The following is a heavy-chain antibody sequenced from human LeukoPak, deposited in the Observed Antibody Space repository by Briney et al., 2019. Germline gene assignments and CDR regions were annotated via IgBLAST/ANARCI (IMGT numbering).Heavy chain of an antibody. CDR2: INPSSGGT. V-gene: IGHV1-2*02. CDR3: AKDDGFGESSKFNWFDP. CDR1: GYTFTGYY. Sequence: GASVKVSCKASGYTFTGYYMHWVRQAPGQGLEWMGWINPSSGGTNYAQKFQGRVTMTRDTSISTAYMELSRLRSDDTAVYYCAKDDGFGESSKFNWFDPWGQGTLVTVSS. J-gene: IGHJ5*02. D-gene: IGHD3-10*01.